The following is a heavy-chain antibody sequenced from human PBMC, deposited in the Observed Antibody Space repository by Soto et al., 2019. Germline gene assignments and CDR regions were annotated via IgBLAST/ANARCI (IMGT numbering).Heavy chain of an antibody. Sequence: ASVKVSCKASGYTFTGYYMHWVRQAPGQGLEWMGWINPNSGGTNYAQKFQGWVTMTRDTSISTAYMELSRLRSDDTAVYYCARDRYSSSWHPEAFDIWGQGTMVTVSS. V-gene: IGHV1-2*04. J-gene: IGHJ3*02. CDR1: GYTFTGYY. D-gene: IGHD6-13*01. CDR3: ARDRYSSSWHPEAFDI. CDR2: INPNSGGT.